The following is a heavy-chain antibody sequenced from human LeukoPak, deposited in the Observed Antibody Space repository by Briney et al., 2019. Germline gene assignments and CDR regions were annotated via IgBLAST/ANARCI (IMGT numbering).Heavy chain of an antibody. J-gene: IGHJ4*02. V-gene: IGHV3-30-3*01. CDR3: ARAHSSSWYLDY. CDR1: GFTFSSYA. Sequence: GGSLRLSCAASGFTFSSYAMHWVRQAPGKGLEWVAVISYDGSNKYYADSVKGRFTVSRDNSKDTLYLQMNSLRAEDTAVYYCARAHSSSWYLDYWGQGTLVTVSS. D-gene: IGHD6-13*01. CDR2: ISYDGSNK.